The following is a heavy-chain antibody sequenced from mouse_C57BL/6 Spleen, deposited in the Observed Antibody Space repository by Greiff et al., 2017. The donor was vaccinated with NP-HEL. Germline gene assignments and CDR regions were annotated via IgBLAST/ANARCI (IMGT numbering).Heavy chain of an antibody. J-gene: IGHJ2*01. D-gene: IGHD3-2*02. V-gene: IGHV5-9*01. CDR3: ARQPCDSSGYVLYYFDY. CDR1: GFTFSSYT. Sequence: EVMLVESGGGLVKPGGSLKLSCAASGFTFSSYTMSWVRQTPEKRLEWVATISGGGGNTYYPDSVKGRFTISRDNAKNTLYLQMSSLRSEDTALYYCARQPCDSSGYVLYYFDYWGQGTTLTVSS. CDR2: ISGGGGNT.